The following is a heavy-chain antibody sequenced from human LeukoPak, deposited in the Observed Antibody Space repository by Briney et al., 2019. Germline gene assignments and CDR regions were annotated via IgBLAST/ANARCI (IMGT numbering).Heavy chain of an antibody. CDR3: ARTRIREYYYDSSGCYYYYFDY. CDR1: GGSISIYY. D-gene: IGHD3-22*01. V-gene: IGHV4-4*09. J-gene: IGHJ4*02. Sequence: SETLSLTCTVSGGSISIYYCSWIRQPPGKGLEWIGYIYSSVSTNYNPSLKSRVTISVDTSNIQFSLKLSSVTAADTAVYYCARTRIREYYYDSSGCYYYYFDYWGQGTLVTVSS. CDR2: IYSSVST.